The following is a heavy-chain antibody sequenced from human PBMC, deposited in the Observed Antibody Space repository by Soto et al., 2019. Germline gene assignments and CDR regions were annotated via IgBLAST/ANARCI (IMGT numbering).Heavy chain of an antibody. J-gene: IGHJ5*01. CDR3: GRSDGYNFTWLDS. Sequence: QVQLVQSGAEVKTPGASVKVSCKASGYTFATYDINWVRQAPGQGLEWMGWMNPNSGNTGYAQKFQGRLTMTRDTALSAAHMGLSSLRNEDTAVYYCGRSDGYNFTWLDSWGQGTLVTVSA. CDR2: MNPNSGNT. CDR1: GYTFATYD. V-gene: IGHV1-8*01. D-gene: IGHD2-21*01.